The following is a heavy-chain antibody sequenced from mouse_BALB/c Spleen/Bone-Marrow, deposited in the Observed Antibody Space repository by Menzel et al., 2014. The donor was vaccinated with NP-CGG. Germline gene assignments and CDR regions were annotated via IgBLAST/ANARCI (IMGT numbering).Heavy chain of an antibody. CDR2: IDPYSGGT. CDR3: GRSRAMDY. J-gene: IGHJ4*01. V-gene: IGHV1S135*01. CDR1: GYAFTSYN. Sequence: EVQLQQSGPELVKPGASVKVSCKASGYAFTSYNMYWVKQSREKSLEWIGYIDPYSGGTNYNQKFKGKATLTVDKSSSTAYMQLNSLTSEDSAVYYCGRSRAMDYWGQGTSVTVSS.